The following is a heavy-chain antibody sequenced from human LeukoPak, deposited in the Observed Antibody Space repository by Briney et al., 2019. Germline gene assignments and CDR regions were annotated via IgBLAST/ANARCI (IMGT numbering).Heavy chain of an antibody. J-gene: IGHJ5*02. D-gene: IGHD1-26*01. Sequence: GESLKISCKASGHSFTNHWIGWVRQMPGIGLEWVGIINFGDSETLYSPSFQGQVTISLDRSISTTYLQWRSLKASDTATYYCATRPYAGSPNWYDPWGQGTLVTVSS. CDR1: GHSFTNHW. CDR2: INFGDSET. CDR3: ATRPYAGSPNWYDP. V-gene: IGHV5-51*01.